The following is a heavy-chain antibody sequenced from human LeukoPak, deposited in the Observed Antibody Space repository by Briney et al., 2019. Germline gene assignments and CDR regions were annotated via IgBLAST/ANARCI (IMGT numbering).Heavy chain of an antibody. V-gene: IGHV4-34*01. D-gene: IGHD2-2*01. Sequence: TSETLSLTRAVYVGSFSVYYWSWIPHPPGKGLEWMGEINHSGSTNYNPSLKSRVTIALDTSKNQFSLKLSSVTAAGTAVYYCASHRHLAYCSSTRWPNYWGQGTLVTVSS. CDR1: VGSFSVYY. J-gene: IGHJ4*02. CDR2: INHSGST. CDR3: ASHRHLAYCSSTRWPNY.